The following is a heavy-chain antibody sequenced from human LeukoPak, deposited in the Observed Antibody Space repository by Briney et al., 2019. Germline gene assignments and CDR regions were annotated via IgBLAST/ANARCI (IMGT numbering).Heavy chain of an antibody. CDR3: AKDNGYSGYEYFDY. V-gene: IGHV3-9*01. J-gene: IGHJ4*02. CDR1: GFTFDDYA. Sequence: GGSLRLSCAASGFTFDDYAMHWVRQAPGKGLEWVSGISWNSGSIGYADSVKGRFTISRDNAKNSLYLQMNSLRAEDTALYYCAKDNGYSGYEYFDYWGQGTLVTVSS. D-gene: IGHD5-12*01. CDR2: ISWNSGSI.